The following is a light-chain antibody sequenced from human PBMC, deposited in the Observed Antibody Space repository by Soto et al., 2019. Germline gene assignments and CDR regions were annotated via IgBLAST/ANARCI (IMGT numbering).Light chain of an antibody. J-gene: IGLJ1*01. CDR2: DVS. CDR3: NSYTGTSARYV. Sequence: QSVLTQPAPVSGSPGQSNTISRTGNSSEFVRHIYVSWYQQYPGKAPQLMIYDVSGRPSGVSDRFSGSKSGNTASLTISGLQAEDEADYYCNSYTGTSARYVFGTGTKVTVL. CDR1: SSEFVRHIY. V-gene: IGLV2-14*03.